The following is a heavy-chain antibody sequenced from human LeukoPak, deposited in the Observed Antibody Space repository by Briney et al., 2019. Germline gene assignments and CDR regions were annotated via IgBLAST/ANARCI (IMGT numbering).Heavy chain of an antibody. J-gene: IGHJ5*02. V-gene: IGHV1-8*01. CDR2: MNPNSGNT. Sequence: ASVTVSCKASGYTFTSYDINWVRQATGQGLEWMGWMNPNSGNTGYAQKFQGRVTMTRDTSTSTVYMELSSLRSEDTAVYYCARDPDSGSYSIWFDPWGQGTLVTVSS. D-gene: IGHD1-26*01. CDR3: ARDPDSGSYSIWFDP. CDR1: GYTFTSYD.